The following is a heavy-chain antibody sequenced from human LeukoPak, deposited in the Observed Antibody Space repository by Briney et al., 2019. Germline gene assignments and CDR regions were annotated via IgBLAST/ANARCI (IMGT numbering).Heavy chain of an antibody. CDR1: GGSISSYY. CDR3: ARERNGWNFLDY. J-gene: IGHJ4*02. V-gene: IGHV4-59*01. CDR2: IYYSGST. D-gene: IGHD6-19*01. Sequence: SETLSLTCTVSGGSISSYYWSWIRQPPGKGLEWIGYIYYSGSTNYNPSLKSRVTTSVDTSKNQFSLKLSSVTAADTAVYYCARERNGWNFLDYWGQGTLVTVSS.